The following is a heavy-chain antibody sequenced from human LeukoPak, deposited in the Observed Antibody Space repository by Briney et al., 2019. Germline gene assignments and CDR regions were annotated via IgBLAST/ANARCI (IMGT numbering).Heavy chain of an antibody. CDR1: GFTFSGSA. V-gene: IGHV3-73*01. Sequence: GGSLRLSCAASGFTFSGSALHWVRQASGKGLEWVGRIRSTANGYATAYAASVKGRFTISRDDSKNTAYLQMNSLKTEDTAVYYCTGNYYGSGSYADFDYWGQGTLVTVSS. D-gene: IGHD3-10*01. CDR2: IRSTANGYAT. CDR3: TGNYYGSGSYADFDY. J-gene: IGHJ4*02.